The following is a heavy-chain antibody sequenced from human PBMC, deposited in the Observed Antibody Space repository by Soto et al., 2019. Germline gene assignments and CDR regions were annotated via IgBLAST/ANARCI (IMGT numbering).Heavy chain of an antibody. CDR3: ASAAVTGTAGLDF. Sequence: QVLLLQSGAEVKKPGASVKVSCKASGYTFSGFYMHWVRQAPGQGLEWMGWINPNSGGTKSAEKFQGSVTMTRDTAISTAYMELSRLTSDGTGVYYCASAAVTGTAGLDFWGQGAQVTVSS. D-gene: IGHD6-19*01. J-gene: IGHJ4*02. CDR2: INPNSGGT. V-gene: IGHV1-2*02. CDR1: GYTFSGFY.